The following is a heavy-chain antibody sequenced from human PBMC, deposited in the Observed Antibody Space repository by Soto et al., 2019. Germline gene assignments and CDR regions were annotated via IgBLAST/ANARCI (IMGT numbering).Heavy chain of an antibody. Sequence: GESLKISCSGSGYYSSSYWIAWGRQMSGKGLEWVGSVYVSDSETKYSPSFQGQVTISADKYTNTAYLYWSSLKASDTAMYYCARRGTLSGRDAFDVWGEGTMVTVSS. J-gene: IGHJ3*01. CDR3: ARRGTLSGRDAFDV. CDR2: VYVSDSET. CDR1: GYYSSSYW. V-gene: IGHV5-51*01. D-gene: IGHD5-12*01.